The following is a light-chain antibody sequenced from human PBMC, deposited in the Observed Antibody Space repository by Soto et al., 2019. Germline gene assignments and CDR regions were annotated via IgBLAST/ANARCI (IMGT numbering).Light chain of an antibody. J-gene: IGKJ1*01. V-gene: IGKV1-5*03. CDR3: QHDNSYSEA. Sequence: DIQLPQSPSTLSGSVGDRVTITCRASQTISSWLAWYQQKPGKAPKLLIYKASTLKSGVPSRFSGSGSGTEFTLTISSLQPDDFATYYCQHDNSYSEAFGQGTKVELK. CDR2: KAS. CDR1: QTISSW.